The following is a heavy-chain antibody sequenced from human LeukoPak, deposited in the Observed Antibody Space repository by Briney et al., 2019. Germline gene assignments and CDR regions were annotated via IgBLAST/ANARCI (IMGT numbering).Heavy chain of an antibody. CDR1: GYTLTELS. D-gene: IGHD6-6*01. CDR2: FDPEDGET. Sequence: ASVKVSCKVSGYTLTELSMHWVRQAPGKGLEWMGGFDPEDGETIYAQKFRGRVTMTEDTSTDTAYMELSSLRSEDTAVYYCATDFVQLAGFDYWGQGTLVTVSS. J-gene: IGHJ4*02. CDR3: ATDFVQLAGFDY. V-gene: IGHV1-24*01.